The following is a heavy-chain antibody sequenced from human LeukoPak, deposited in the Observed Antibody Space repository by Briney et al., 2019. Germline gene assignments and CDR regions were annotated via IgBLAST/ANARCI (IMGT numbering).Heavy chain of an antibody. CDR3: AGQRNYYYYGVDV. J-gene: IGHJ6*04. Sequence: GGSLRLSCAASGFTFSSYWMHWVRQAPGKGLVWVSRINADGSSTSYADSVKGRFSISRDNAKNTLYLQMNSLRVEDTDVYYCAGQRNYYYYGVDVWGKGTMVTVSS. CDR2: INADGSST. CDR1: GFTFSSYW. V-gene: IGHV3-74*01.